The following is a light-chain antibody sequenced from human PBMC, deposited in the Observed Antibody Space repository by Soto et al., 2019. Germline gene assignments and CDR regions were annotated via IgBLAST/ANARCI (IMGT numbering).Light chain of an antibody. Sequence: QSVLTQPRSVSGSPGQSVTMSCTGTSSDVGGYNFVSWYQQHPGKAPKLIIFDVSKRPSGVPDRFSGSKSGNTASLTISGLQAEDEADYYCCSYAGSYTFDVLFGGGTKLTVL. CDR1: SSDVGGYNF. CDR3: CSYAGSYTFDVL. J-gene: IGLJ2*01. V-gene: IGLV2-11*01. CDR2: DVS.